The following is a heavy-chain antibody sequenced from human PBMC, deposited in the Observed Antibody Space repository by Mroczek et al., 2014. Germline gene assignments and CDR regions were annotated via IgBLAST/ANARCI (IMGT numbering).Heavy chain of an antibody. V-gene: IGHV3-13*01. CDR1: GFTFSSYD. D-gene: IGHD4-11*01. Sequence: VQLVQSGGGLVQPGGSLRLSCAASGFTFSSYDMHWVRQATGKGLEWVSAIGTAGDTYYPGSVKGRFTISRENAKNSLYLQMNSLRAGDTAVYYCARGTYSNYPRNYYYYYMDVWGKGTTVTVSS. CDR3: ARGTYSNYPRNYYYYYMDV. J-gene: IGHJ6*03. CDR2: IGTAGDT.